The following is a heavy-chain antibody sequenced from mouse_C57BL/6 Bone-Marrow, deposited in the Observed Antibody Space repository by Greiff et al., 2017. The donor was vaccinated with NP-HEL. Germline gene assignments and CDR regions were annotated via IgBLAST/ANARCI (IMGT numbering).Heavy chain of an antibody. CDR3: ARWHYGSSYDYYAMDY. CDR1: GYSFTGYF. V-gene: IGHV1-20*01. Sequence: DVQLQQSGPELVKPGDSVKISCKASGYSFTGYFMNWVMQSHGKSLEWIGRINPYNGDTFYNQKFKGKATLTVDKSSSTAHMERRSLTSEDSAVYYCARWHYGSSYDYYAMDYWGQGTSVTVSS. D-gene: IGHD1-1*01. CDR2: INPYNGDT. J-gene: IGHJ4*01.